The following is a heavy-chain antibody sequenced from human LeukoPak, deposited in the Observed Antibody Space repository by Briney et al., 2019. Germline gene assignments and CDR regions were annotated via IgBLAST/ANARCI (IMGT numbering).Heavy chain of an antibody. J-gene: IGHJ4*02. CDR2: MSGSDGST. D-gene: IGHD2-15*01. CDR1: GFTFSSFA. V-gene: IGHV3-23*01. CDR3: AKSQFGSGRGSGY. Sequence: GGSLRLSCAASGFTFSSFAMSWVRQAPGKGLEWVSVMSGSDGSTNYADSVKGRFTISRDNAKSTLYLQMKSLRVEDTAVYYCAKSQFGSGRGSGYWGQGTLVTVSS.